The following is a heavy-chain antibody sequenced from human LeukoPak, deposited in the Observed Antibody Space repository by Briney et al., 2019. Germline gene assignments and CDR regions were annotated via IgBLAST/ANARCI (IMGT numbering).Heavy chain of an antibody. Sequence: GGSLRLSCAASGFAFSTYAMHWVRQAPGKGLEWVAVISFDGSTKYYADSVKGRFTISRDNSKNTLYLQMNSLRAEDTAVYYCARSVGDPKYYFDYWGQGTLVTVSS. D-gene: IGHD3-16*01. CDR3: ARSVGDPKYYFDY. V-gene: IGHV3-30-3*01. CDR2: ISFDGSTK. CDR1: GFAFSTYA. J-gene: IGHJ4*02.